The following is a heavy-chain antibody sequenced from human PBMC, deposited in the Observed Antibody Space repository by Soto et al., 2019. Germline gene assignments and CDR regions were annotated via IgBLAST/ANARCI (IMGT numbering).Heavy chain of an antibody. Sequence: EVQLLESGGGLVQPGGSLRLSCAASGFTFSSYAMSWVRQAPRKGLEWVSAISGSGGSTYYADSVKARFTHSRDNSKNTLHLQLNSLRSEDTAVYYCATPPTLRIVVVVAATPDWFDPWGQGTLVIVAS. CDR2: ISGSGGST. CDR3: ATPPTLRIVVVVAATPDWFDP. J-gene: IGHJ5*02. V-gene: IGHV3-23*01. D-gene: IGHD2-15*01. CDR1: GFTFSSYA.